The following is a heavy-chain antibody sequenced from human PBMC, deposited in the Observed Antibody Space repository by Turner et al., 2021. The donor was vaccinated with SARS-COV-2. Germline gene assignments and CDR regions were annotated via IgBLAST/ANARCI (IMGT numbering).Heavy chain of an antibody. J-gene: IGHJ6*02. Sequence: QLQLQASGPGLVKPSETLSLTCTVSGGSISSSSYDWGWIRQPPGKGLGWIGNIYYSGITYYNPSLKSQVTISVDTSKNQFSLKLSSVTAADTAVYYCARLMDTAMDYYGMDVWGQGTTVTVSS. CDR1: GGSISSSSYD. CDR3: ARLMDTAMDYYGMDV. V-gene: IGHV4-39*01. D-gene: IGHD5-18*01. CDR2: IYYSGIT.